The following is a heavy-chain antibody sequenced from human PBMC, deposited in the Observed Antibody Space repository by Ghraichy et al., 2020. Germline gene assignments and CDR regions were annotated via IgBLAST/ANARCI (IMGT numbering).Heavy chain of an antibody. CDR3: ARDASEQYDFWTGKQYIGLDP. CDR1: GYTFTDYY. CDR2: VNPNNGVT. D-gene: IGHD3-3*01. Sequence: ASVKVSCKASGYTFTDYYIHWVRQPPGQGLEGMGGVNPNNGVTNPAQNFQGRVTVTRDTSLSMAYMELTGLRSDDTAVYYCARDASEQYDFWTGKQYIGLDPWGQGTLVTVSS. J-gene: IGHJ5*02. V-gene: IGHV1-2*02.